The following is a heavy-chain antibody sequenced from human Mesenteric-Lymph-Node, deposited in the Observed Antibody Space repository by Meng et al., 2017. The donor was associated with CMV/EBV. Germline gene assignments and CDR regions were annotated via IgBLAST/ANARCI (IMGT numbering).Heavy chain of an antibody. CDR2: IYYSGST. V-gene: IGHV4-61*05. J-gene: IGHJ5*02. CDR1: GGSIRSSSYY. D-gene: IGHD3-3*01. Sequence: GSLRLSCTVSGGSIRSSSYYWGWIRQPPGKGLEWIGYIYYSGSTNYNPSLKSRVTISVDTSKNQFSLKLSSVTAADTAVYYCARVALYDFWSGYYSGWFDPWGQGTLVTVSS. CDR3: ARVALYDFWSGYYSGWFDP.